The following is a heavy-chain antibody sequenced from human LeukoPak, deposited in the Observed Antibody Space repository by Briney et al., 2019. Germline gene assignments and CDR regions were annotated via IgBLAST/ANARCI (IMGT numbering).Heavy chain of an antibody. J-gene: IGHJ2*01. CDR3: ARVGDHFHWYFDL. D-gene: IGHD3-10*01. CDR1: GFTVGSKY. CDR2: LYSGSDT. Sequence: EGSLRLSCAASGFTVGSKYMNWVRQAPGKGLEWVSILYSGSDTYYSDSVKGRFTISRDDSKNTLSLQMNSLGTEDTAVYYCARVGDHFHWYFDLWGRGTLVTVSS. V-gene: IGHV3-53*01.